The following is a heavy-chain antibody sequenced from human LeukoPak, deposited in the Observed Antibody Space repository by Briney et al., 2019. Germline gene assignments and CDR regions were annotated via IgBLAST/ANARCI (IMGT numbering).Heavy chain of an antibody. CDR2: TNWDGGRT. CDR3: AELGITMIGGV. Sequence: GGSLRLSCAASGFTFDDYAMSWVRQTPGKGLEWVSGTNWDGGRTGYADSVKGRFTISRDNAKNSLYLQMNSLRAEDTAVYYCAELGITMIGGVWGKGTTVTISS. CDR1: GFTFDDYA. V-gene: IGHV3-20*04. J-gene: IGHJ6*04. D-gene: IGHD3-10*02.